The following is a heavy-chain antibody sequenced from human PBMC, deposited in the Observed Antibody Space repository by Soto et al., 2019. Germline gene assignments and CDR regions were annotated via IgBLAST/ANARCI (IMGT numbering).Heavy chain of an antibody. V-gene: IGHV4-31*03. Sequence: PSETLSLTCTVSGGSISSGGYYWSWIRQHPGKGLEWIGYIYYSGSTYYNPSLKSRVTISVDTSKNQLSLKLSSVTAADTAVYYCARLHSSSWYVNYYYGMDVWGQGTTVTVSS. D-gene: IGHD6-13*01. CDR2: IYYSGST. J-gene: IGHJ6*02. CDR3: ARLHSSSWYVNYYYGMDV. CDR1: GGSISSGGYY.